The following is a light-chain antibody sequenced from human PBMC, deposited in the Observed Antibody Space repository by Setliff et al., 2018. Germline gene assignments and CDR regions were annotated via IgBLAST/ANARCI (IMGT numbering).Light chain of an antibody. CDR2: DVT. CDR3: SSYSRTTTLVI. V-gene: IGLV2-14*01. CDR1: NSDVGTYSF. Sequence: QSALTQPASVSGSPGQSITISCTGTNSDVGTYSFVSWYQQHPGKAPKLMIYDVTNRPSGVSSRFSGSKSGNTASLTISGLQAEDEADYYCSSYSRTTTLVIFGGGTKVT. J-gene: IGLJ2*01.